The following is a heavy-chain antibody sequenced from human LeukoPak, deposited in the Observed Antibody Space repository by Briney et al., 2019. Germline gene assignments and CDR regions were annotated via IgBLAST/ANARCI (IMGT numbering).Heavy chain of an antibody. J-gene: IGHJ5*02. Sequence: GASVKVSCKASGYTFTGYYMHWVRQAPGQGLEWMGWINPNSGGTNYAQKFQGRVTMTRDTSISTAYMELSRLRSDDTAVYYCARESSGGLVGFDPWGQGTLVTVSS. CDR2: INPNSGGT. V-gene: IGHV1-2*02. CDR3: ARESSGGLVGFDP. CDR1: GYTFTGYY. D-gene: IGHD2-8*02.